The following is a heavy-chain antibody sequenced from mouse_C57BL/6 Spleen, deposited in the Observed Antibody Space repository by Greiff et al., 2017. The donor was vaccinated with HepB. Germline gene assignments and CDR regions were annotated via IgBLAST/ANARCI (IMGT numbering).Heavy chain of an antibody. D-gene: IGHD1-1*01. CDR1: GYTFTSYG. CDR2: IYPRSGNT. V-gene: IGHV1-81*01. Sequence: VKLMESGAELARPGASVKLSCKASGYTFTSYGISWVKQRTGQGLEWIGEIYPRSGNTYYNEKFKGKATLTADKSSSTAYMELRSLTSEDSAVYFCARTLYYYGSSYNWYFDVWGTGTTVTVSS. CDR3: ARTLYYYGSSYNWYFDV. J-gene: IGHJ1*03.